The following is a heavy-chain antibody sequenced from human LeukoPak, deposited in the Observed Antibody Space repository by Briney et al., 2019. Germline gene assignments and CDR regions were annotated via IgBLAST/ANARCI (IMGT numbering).Heavy chain of an antibody. CDR1: GDSVSSNSAA. V-gene: IGHV6-1*01. CDR3: ARGRSIAVAGTDYYYGMDV. J-gene: IGHJ6*02. D-gene: IGHD6-19*01. Sequence: SQTLSLTCAISGDSVSSNSAAWNWIRQSPSRGLEWLGRTYYRSKWYNDYAVSVKSRITINPDTSKNQFSLQLNSVTPEDTAVYYCARGRSIAVAGTDYYYGMDVWGQGTTVTVS. CDR2: TYYRSKWYN.